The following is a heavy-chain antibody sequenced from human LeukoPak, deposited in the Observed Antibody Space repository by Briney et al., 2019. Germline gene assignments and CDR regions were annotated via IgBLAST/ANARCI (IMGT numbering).Heavy chain of an antibody. J-gene: IGHJ4*02. CDR2: ISSNGGST. D-gene: IGHD2/OR15-2a*01. V-gene: IGHV3-64*01. Sequence: GGSLRLSCAASGFTFSSYAMHWVRQAPGKGLEYVSAISSNGGSTYYANSVKGRFTISRDNSKNTLYLQMGSLRAEDMAVYYCARDVRDSPAFDYWGQGTLVTVSS. CDR3: ARDVRDSPAFDY. CDR1: GFTFSSYA.